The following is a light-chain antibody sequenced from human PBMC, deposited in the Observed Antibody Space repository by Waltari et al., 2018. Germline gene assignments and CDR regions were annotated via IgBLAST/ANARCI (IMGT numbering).Light chain of an antibody. CDR1: SLRSYY. Sequence: SSRLTQDPAVSVALGQTVRITCLGDSLRSYYAAWYQQKPGQAPLLVFYGRTNRPSGIPDRFSGSNSGSTASLTITGALAEDEADYYCSSRDNSYNHLVVFGGGTKLTVL. CDR2: GRT. V-gene: IGLV3-19*01. CDR3: SSRDNSYNHLVV. J-gene: IGLJ2*01.